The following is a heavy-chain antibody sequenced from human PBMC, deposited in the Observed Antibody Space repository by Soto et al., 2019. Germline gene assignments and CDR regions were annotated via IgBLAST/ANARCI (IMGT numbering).Heavy chain of an antibody. CDR1: GYTFTSYG. Sequence: QVQLVQSGAEVKKPGASVKVSCKASGYTFTSYGIRWVRHAPGQGLEWMGWISAYNGNANNAQKLQGRVTMTTDTATSTAYVELRGLRSDDTAAYYCARHVLVRFGESSDWFYPWGQGTLVTVSS. CDR3: ARHVLVRFGESSDWFYP. D-gene: IGHD3-10*01. CDR2: ISAYNGNA. J-gene: IGHJ5*02. V-gene: IGHV1-18*01.